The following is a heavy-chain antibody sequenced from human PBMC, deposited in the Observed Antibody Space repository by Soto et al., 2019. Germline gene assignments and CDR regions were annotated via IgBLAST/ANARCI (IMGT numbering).Heavy chain of an antibody. D-gene: IGHD3-16*01. CDR2: IYYSGST. CDR3: ARDYSITYYSGMDV. Sequence: SETLSLTCTVSGGSVSSGSHYWTWIRQPPGKGLEWIGNIYYSGSTNYNPSLKSRVTISVDTSKNQFSLKLSSVTAADSAVYYCARDYSITYYSGMDVWGQGTTVTVSS. V-gene: IGHV4-61*01. CDR1: GGSVSSGSHY. J-gene: IGHJ6*02.